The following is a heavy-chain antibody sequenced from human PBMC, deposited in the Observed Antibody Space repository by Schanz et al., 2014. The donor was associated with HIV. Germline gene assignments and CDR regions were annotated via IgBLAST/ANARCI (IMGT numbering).Heavy chain of an antibody. Sequence: EVQLVESGGGVVRPGGSLRLSCAASGFTFDDYAMHWVRQAPGKGLEWVSGISWNSGSIGYADSVKGRFTISRDNAKNSLYLQMNSLRAEDTALYYCTKDMGRVYYDSSGFSATFDYWGQGTLVTVSS. CDR3: TKDMGRVYYDSSGFSATFDY. D-gene: IGHD3-22*01. V-gene: IGHV3-9*01. CDR2: ISWNSGSI. J-gene: IGHJ4*02. CDR1: GFTFDDYA.